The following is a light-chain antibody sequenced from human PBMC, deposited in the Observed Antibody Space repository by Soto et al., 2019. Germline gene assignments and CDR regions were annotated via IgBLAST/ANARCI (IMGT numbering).Light chain of an antibody. CDR2: WAS. V-gene: IGKV4-1*01. CDR1: QSVLYRSNNKNH. J-gene: IGKJ4*01. CDR3: YQYFSTPLT. Sequence: DIVMSQSPDSLAVSLGERATINCKSSQSVLYRSNNKNHLAWYQQKPGQPPKLVIDWASTRESGGPDRFSGGESGTESTLTSRSLQAEDVAVYYCYQYFSTPLTCGGGTKVEIK.